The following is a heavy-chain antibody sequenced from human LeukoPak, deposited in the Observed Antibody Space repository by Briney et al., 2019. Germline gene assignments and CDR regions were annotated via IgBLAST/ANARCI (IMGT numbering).Heavy chain of an antibody. CDR3: ARRESGSYSYDY. CDR2: IYSGGST. D-gene: IGHD1-26*01. V-gene: IGHV3-66*02. Sequence: PGGSLRLSCAASGFTVSSNYMSWGREAPGKGLEWVSGIYSGGSTYYADSVKGRFTISRDNSKNTLYLQMNSLRAEDTAVYYCARRESGSYSYDYWGQGTLVTVSS. J-gene: IGHJ4*02. CDR1: GFTVSSNY.